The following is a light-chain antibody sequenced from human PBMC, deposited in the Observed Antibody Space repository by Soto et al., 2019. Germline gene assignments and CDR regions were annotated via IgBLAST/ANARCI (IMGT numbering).Light chain of an antibody. J-gene: IGLJ1*01. Sequence: QSALTQPASVSGSPGQSITISCTGTSSDVGGFNYVSWYQQHPGKAPKLMIYDVTNRPSGVSYRFSGSKSGTTASLTISGIQAEDEAEYYCNSYTSSSTYVFGTGTKLTVL. V-gene: IGLV2-14*03. CDR2: DVT. CDR1: SSDVGGFNY. CDR3: NSYTSSSTYV.